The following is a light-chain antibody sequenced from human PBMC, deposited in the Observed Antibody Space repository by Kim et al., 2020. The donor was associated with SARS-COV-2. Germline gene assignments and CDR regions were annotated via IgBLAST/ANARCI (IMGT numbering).Light chain of an antibody. V-gene: IGKV1-17*01. CDR2: GAS. Sequence: ASGGDRVAISCRARQDIRNDLGWYQQSPVRAPKRLIYGASSLQSGVPSRFSGSGSGTEFTLTISSLQPEDFATYFCLQHNSYPITFGQGTRLEIK. CDR3: LQHNSYPIT. J-gene: IGKJ5*01. CDR1: QDIRND.